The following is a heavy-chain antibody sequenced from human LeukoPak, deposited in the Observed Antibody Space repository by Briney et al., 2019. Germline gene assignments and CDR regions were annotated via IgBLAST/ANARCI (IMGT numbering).Heavy chain of an antibody. CDR1: GFTFSHYW. Sequence: GGSLRLSCAASGFTFSHYWMTWVHQAPGKGLEWVANVKEDGSQKTYVDSVKGRFTISRDNAKNSLFLQMNNVRADDTAVYYCARYTYKHDCWGQGTLVTVSS. CDR3: ARYTYKHDC. D-gene: IGHD5-24*01. V-gene: IGHV3-7*01. CDR2: VKEDGSQK. J-gene: IGHJ4*02.